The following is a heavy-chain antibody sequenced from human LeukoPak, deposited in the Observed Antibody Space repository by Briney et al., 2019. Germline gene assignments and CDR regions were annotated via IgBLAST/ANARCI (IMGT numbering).Heavy chain of an antibody. V-gene: IGHV4-38-2*02. CDR2: IYTTGAGST. Sequence: SETLSLTCSVSGFSITSGYFWGWIRQSPGKGLEWIGNIYTTGAGSTYYNPSVKSRVTLFSDKAKNQLSLKMNSVTAADTAVYYCARGQIYDYWTPVSWKFDLWGRGTLVTVSS. CDR3: ARGQIYDYWTPVSWKFDL. CDR1: GFSITSGYF. J-gene: IGHJ2*01. D-gene: IGHD3/OR15-3a*01.